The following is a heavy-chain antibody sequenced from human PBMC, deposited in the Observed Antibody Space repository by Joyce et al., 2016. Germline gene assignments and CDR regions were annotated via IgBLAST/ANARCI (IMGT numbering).Heavy chain of an antibody. J-gene: IGHJ4*02. V-gene: IGHV3-30-3*01. CDR2: ISEDGNIK. D-gene: IGHD5-12*01. Sequence: QVQLVESGGGVVQPGRSLRLSCAASGFAFSTYAMHWVRQGPGKGMEWVAIISEDGNIKYYGDSVKGRITISRDNSKNTLYLQINSLRVEDTATYYCARDETSGYCLYWGQGTLVTVSS. CDR1: GFAFSTYA. CDR3: ARDETSGYCLY.